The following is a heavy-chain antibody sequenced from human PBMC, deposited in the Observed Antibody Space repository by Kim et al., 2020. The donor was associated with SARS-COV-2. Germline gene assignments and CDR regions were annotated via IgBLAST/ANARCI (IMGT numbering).Heavy chain of an antibody. J-gene: IGHJ3*02. CDR2: FDPEDGET. CDR3: ATDRITIFGGHQLGAFDI. Sequence: ASVKVSCKVSGYTLTELSMHWVRQAPGKGLEWMGGFDPEDGETIYAQKFQGRVTMTEDTSTDTAYMELSSLRSEDTAVYYCATDRITIFGGHQLGAFDIWGQGTMVTVSS. V-gene: IGHV1-24*01. CDR1: GYTLTELS. D-gene: IGHD3-3*01.